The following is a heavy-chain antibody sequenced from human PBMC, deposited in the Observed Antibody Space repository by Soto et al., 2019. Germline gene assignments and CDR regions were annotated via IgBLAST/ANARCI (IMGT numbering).Heavy chain of an antibody. Sequence: PWVSLRLSCAASGFTFSSYEMNWLRQAPGKGLEWVSYISSSGSTIYYADSVKGRFTISRDNSKNSLYLQMNSLRAEDTAVYYCARVCRSGRVYYYGMDVWGQGTTVTVSS. J-gene: IGHJ6*02. CDR3: ARVCRSGRVYYYGMDV. CDR2: ISSSGSTI. CDR1: GFTFSSYE. V-gene: IGHV3-48*03. D-gene: IGHD1-26*01.